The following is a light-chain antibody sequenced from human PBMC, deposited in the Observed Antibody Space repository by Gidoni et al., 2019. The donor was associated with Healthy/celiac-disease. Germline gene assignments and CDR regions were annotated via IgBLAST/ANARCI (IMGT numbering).Light chain of an antibody. Sequence: QSVLTQPPSVSGAPGQRVTIPCTGRSSNIGAGYDVHWYQQLPGTAPKLLIYGNSNRPSGVPDRFSGSKSGTSASLAITGLQAEDEADYYCQSYDSSLSGSLNWVFGGGTKLTVL. CDR1: SSNIGAGYD. CDR3: QSYDSSLSGSLNWV. V-gene: IGLV1-40*01. J-gene: IGLJ3*02. CDR2: GNS.